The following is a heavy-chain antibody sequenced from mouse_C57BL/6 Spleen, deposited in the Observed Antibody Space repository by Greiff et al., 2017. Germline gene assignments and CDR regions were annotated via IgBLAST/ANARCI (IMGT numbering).Heavy chain of an antibody. CDR1: GYAFTNYL. V-gene: IGHV1-54*01. CDR2: INPGSGGT. CDR3: AREDYYGNYAFDY. Sequence: QVQLQQSGAELVRPGTSVKVSCKASGYAFTNYLIEWVKQRPGQGLEWIGVINPGSGGTNYNEKFKGKATLTADKSSSTAYMQLSSLTSEDSAVYFCAREDYYGNYAFDYWGQGTTLTVSS. J-gene: IGHJ2*01. D-gene: IGHD2-1*01.